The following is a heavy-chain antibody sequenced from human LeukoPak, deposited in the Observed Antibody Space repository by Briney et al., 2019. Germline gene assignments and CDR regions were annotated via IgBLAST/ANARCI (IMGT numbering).Heavy chain of an antibody. CDR1: GFTFSNYA. D-gene: IGHD5-18*01. CDR2: ISGSGGST. Sequence: GGSLRLSCVASGFTFSNYAMSWVRQAPGKGLEWVSAISGSGGSTYYADSVKGRFTISGDNPKNTLYLQMNSLRAEDTAVYYYAKPIQLWSPFDYWGQGTLVTVSS. V-gene: IGHV3-23*01. J-gene: IGHJ4*02. CDR3: AKPIQLWSPFDY.